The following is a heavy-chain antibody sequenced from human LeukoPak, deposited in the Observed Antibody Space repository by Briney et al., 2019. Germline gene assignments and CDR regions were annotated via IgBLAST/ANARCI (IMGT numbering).Heavy chain of an antibody. J-gene: IGHJ4*02. CDR1: GFTFSSYW. Sequence: GSLRLSCAASGFTFSSYWMSWVRQAPGEGVEWVANIKEDGSEKYFVVSVKGRFTISRDNAKNSLYLQMNSLRAEDTAVYYGARDRSRLYYWGQGTLVTVSS. CDR3: ARDRSRLYY. D-gene: IGHD4-23*01. V-gene: IGHV3-7*01. CDR2: IKEDGSEK.